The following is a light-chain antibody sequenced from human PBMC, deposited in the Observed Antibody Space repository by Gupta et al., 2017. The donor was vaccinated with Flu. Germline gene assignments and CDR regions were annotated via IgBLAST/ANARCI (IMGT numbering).Light chain of an antibody. CDR1: SPNIGTGYD. CDR2: GNT. J-gene: IGLJ2*01. CDR3: QSYDSSLSALV. V-gene: IGLV1-40*01. Sequence: QSVLKQPPSVSGAPGQRVTISCTGGSPNIGTGYDVQWYQQLPRTAPKLLIYGNTNRPSGVPDRFSASQSGSSASLVIAGLQAEDEDDYYCQSYDSSLSALVFGGGTKLTVL.